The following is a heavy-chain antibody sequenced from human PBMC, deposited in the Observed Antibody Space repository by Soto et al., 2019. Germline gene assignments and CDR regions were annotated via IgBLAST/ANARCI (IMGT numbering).Heavy chain of an antibody. CDR3: AHSPSVSYSSSWYNSYMDV. Sequence: GLDLEWLALIYWDDDKRYSPSLKSRLTITKDTSKNQVVLTMTNMDPVDTATYYCAHSPSVSYSSSWYNSYMDVWGKGTTVTVSS. CDR2: IYWDDDK. V-gene: IGHV2-5*02. J-gene: IGHJ6*03. D-gene: IGHD6-13*01.